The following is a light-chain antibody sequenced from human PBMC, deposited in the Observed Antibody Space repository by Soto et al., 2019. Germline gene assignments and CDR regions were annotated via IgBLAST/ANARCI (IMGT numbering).Light chain of an antibody. CDR2: GAS. CDR1: QSVSSN. J-gene: IGKJ1*01. Sequence: ETVVTQSPPTLSVSPGERATLSCRASQSVSSNLAWYQQKPGQAPRLLIYGASTRATGIPARFSGSGSGTEFTLTISSLQSEDFAVYYCLQYKSWPPRTFGQGTKVEIK. CDR3: LQYKSWPPRT. V-gene: IGKV3-15*01.